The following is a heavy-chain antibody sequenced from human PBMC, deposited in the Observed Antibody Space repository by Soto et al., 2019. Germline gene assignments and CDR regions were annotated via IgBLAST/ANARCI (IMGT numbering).Heavy chain of an antibody. D-gene: IGHD7-27*01. Sequence: QVQLQESGPGRVKPSETLSLTCSVSGGSVRTGSYHWGWIRQPPGKGLEWIGFIPNKGSPDYNPSLKSRVVVSIDRSKNQFSLKVNSVTAADTAVYFCARIGWGGDSWGQGTLVTVSS. CDR3: ARIGWGGDS. J-gene: IGHJ5*01. V-gene: IGHV4-61*01. CDR1: GGSVRTGSYH. CDR2: IPNKGSP.